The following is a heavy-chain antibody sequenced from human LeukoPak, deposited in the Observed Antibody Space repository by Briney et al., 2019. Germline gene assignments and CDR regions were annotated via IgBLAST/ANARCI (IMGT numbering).Heavy chain of an antibody. CDR3: ARFWSAKNWFDP. V-gene: IGHV2-5*02. D-gene: IGHD3-3*01. CDR2: IYWDDVK. Sequence: SGPTLVKPTETLTLTCTFSGFSLTTRNVGVGWIRQPPGKALDWLALIYWDDVKRYSPSLKSRLTITKDTSRNQVVLTMTNMDPVDTATYYCARFWSAKNWFDPWGQGILVTVSS. J-gene: IGHJ5*02. CDR1: GFSLTTRNVG.